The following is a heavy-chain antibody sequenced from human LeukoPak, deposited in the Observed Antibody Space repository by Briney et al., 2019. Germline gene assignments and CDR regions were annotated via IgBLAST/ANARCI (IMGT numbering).Heavy chain of an antibody. CDR1: GGSFSGYY. J-gene: IGHJ4*02. D-gene: IGHD3-10*01. Sequence: SETLSLTCAVYGGSFSGYYWSWIRQPPGKGLEWIGEINHSGSTNYNPSLKSRVTISVDTSKNQFSLKLSSVTAADTAVYYCARHLGPGYGSGSYHDYWGQGTLVTVSS. CDR2: INHSGST. CDR3: ARHLGPGYGSGSYHDY. V-gene: IGHV4-34*01.